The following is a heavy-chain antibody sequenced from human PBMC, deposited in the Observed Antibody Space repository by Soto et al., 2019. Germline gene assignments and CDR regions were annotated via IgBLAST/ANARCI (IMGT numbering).Heavy chain of an antibody. CDR2: ISSISSYI. J-gene: IGHJ4*02. V-gene: IGHV3-21*04. Sequence: PGGSLRLSFAASSFTFSSYSMNLVRQAPGKGLECVSSISSISSYICYADSLKGRFTSSRDNSQNTMYLQMSSLRAEATAVYYCAIGWAYSNYYFNHLGQGTLVTVSS. CDR1: SFTFSSYS. D-gene: IGHD4-4*01. CDR3: AIGWAYSNYYFNH.